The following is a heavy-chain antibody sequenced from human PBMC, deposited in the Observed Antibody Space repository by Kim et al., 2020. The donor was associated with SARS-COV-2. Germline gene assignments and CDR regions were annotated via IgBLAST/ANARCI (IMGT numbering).Heavy chain of an antibody. CDR2: ISYDGSNK. V-gene: IGHV3-30*04. Sequence: GGSLRLSCAASGFTFSSYAMHWVRQAPGKGLEWVAVISYDGSNKYYADSVKGRFTISRDNSKNTLYLQMNSLRAEDTAVYYCARDGGGGGGYDGPPDYYGMDVWGQGTTVTVSS. CDR1: GFTFSSYA. D-gene: IGHD5-12*01. CDR3: ARDGGGGGGYDGPPDYYGMDV. J-gene: IGHJ6*02.